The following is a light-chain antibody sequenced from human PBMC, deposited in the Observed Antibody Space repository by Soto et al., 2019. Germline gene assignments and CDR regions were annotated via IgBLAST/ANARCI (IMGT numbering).Light chain of an antibody. V-gene: IGKV3-20*01. CDR1: QSISSSD. CDR2: GAS. Sequence: EFVLTQSPGTLSLSPGERATLSCRASQSISSSDLAWYQQKAGQAPRLLIFGASTRATGIPARFSGSGSGTDFTLTISRLEPEDFAVYYCQRYVGSPLTFGGGTKVEIK. CDR3: QRYVGSPLT. J-gene: IGKJ4*01.